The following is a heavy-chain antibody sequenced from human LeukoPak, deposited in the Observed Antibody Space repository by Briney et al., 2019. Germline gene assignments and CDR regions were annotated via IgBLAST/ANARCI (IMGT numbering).Heavy chain of an antibody. J-gene: IGHJ5*02. V-gene: IGHV4-34*01. Sequence: SETLSLTCAVYGGSFSGYYWSWIRQPPGKGLEWIGEINHSGSTNYNPSLKSRVTISVDTSKNLFSLKLSSVTAADTAVYYCARRIDILTGFGGEVWFDPWGQGTLVTVSS. D-gene: IGHD3-9*01. CDR1: GGSFSGYY. CDR2: INHSGST. CDR3: ARRIDILTGFGGEVWFDP.